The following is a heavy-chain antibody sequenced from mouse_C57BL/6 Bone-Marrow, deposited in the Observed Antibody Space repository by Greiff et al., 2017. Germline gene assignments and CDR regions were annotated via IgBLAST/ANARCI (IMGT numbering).Heavy chain of an antibody. V-gene: IGHV1-80*01. CDR3: ARCPYYGSSYWYFDV. CDR1: GYAFSSYW. D-gene: IGHD1-1*01. Sequence: QVQLQQSGAELVKPGASVKISCKASGYAFSSYWMNWVKQRPGKGLEWIGQIYPGDGDTNYNGKFKGKATLTADKSSSTAYMQLSSLTSEDSAVYFCARCPYYGSSYWYFDVWGTGTTVTVSS. J-gene: IGHJ1*03. CDR2: IYPGDGDT.